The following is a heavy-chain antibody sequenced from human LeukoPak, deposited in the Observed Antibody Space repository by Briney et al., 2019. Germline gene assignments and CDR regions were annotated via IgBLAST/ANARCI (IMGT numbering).Heavy chain of an antibody. V-gene: IGHV4-39*07. J-gene: IGHJ6*03. CDR1: GGSISSSSYY. CDR2: IYYSGST. CDR3: ARDHRAHMDV. Sequence: ASETLSLTCTVSGGSISSSSYYWGWIRQPPGKGLEWIGSIYYSGSTYYNPSLKSRVTISVDTSKNQFSLKLSSVTAADTAVYYCARDHRAHMDVWGKGTTVTVSS.